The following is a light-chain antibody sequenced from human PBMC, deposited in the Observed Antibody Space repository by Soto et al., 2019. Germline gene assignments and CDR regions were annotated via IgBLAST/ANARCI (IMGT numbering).Light chain of an antibody. Sequence: QSVLTQPPSVSGAPGQRVTISCTGSSANIGAAYNVDWYQQLPGTAPKLLIYGNNNRPSGVPARFSGSKSGTSASLAIAGLQAEDEGDYYCQSYESSLGGYVLGNGTKVNVL. J-gene: IGLJ1*01. V-gene: IGLV1-40*01. CDR3: QSYESSLGGYV. CDR1: SANIGAAYN. CDR2: GNN.